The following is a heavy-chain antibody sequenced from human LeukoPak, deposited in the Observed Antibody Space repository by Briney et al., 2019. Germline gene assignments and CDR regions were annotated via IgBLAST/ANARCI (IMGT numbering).Heavy chain of an antibody. CDR3: ARVWPAYYYDSSGYPGAFDI. J-gene: IGHJ3*02. V-gene: IGHV4-59*12. Sequence: SETLSLTCTVSGGSISSYYWSWIRQPPGKGLEWIGSIYYSGSTYYNPSLKSRVTISVDTSKNQFSLKLSSVTAADTAVYYCARVWPAYYYDSSGYPGAFDIWGQGTMVTVSS. CDR1: GGSISSYY. CDR2: IYYSGST. D-gene: IGHD3-22*01.